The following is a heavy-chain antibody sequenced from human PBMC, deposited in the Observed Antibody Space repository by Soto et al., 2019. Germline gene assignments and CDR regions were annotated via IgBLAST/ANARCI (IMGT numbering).Heavy chain of an antibody. CDR3: ARGPYYDILTGYYTRYNWFDP. CDR2: ISAYNGNT. D-gene: IGHD3-9*01. Sequence: ASVKVSCKASGYTFTSYGISWVRQAPGQGLEWMGWISAYNGNTNYAQKLQGRVTMTTDTSTSTAYMELRSLRSDDTAVYYCARGPYYDILTGYYTRYNWFDPWGQGTLVTVSS. J-gene: IGHJ5*02. CDR1: GYTFTSYG. V-gene: IGHV1-18*01.